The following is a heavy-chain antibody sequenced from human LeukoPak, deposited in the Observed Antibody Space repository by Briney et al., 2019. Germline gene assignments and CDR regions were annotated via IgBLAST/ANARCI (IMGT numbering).Heavy chain of an antibody. CDR1: LDSVSSNSAS. CDR2: TYYMSKWYN. Sequence: SQTLSLTCDISLDSVSSNSASWNWIRQSPLRGLEWLGRTYYMSKWYNDYALSVKSRITINPDTSKNHFYLQLNSVTPEDTAVYYCTRGAPVGSSRAFDYWRQATLVTVSS. CDR3: TRGAPVGSSRAFDY. V-gene: IGHV6-1*01. J-gene: IGHJ4*02. D-gene: IGHD1-26*01.